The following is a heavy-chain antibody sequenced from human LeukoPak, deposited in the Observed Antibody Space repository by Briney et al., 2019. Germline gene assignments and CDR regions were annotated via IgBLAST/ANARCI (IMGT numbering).Heavy chain of an antibody. CDR1: GFTFSGST. CDR2: IRSKANNYAT. CDR3: TRGYCSGGTCYSGDY. Sequence: GGSLRLSCAASGFTFSGSTIHWVRQASGKGLEWVGRIRSKANNYATAYAASVKGRFIISRDDSKNTAYLQMNSLKTEDTAVYYCTRGYCSGGTCYSGDYWGRGTLVTVSS. V-gene: IGHV3-73*01. J-gene: IGHJ4*02. D-gene: IGHD2-15*01.